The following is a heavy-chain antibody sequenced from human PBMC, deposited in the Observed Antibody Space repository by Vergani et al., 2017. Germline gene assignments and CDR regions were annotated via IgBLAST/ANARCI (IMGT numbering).Heavy chain of an antibody. D-gene: IGHD3-9*01. J-gene: IGHJ6*02. V-gene: IGHV3-23*01. CDR2: ISGSGGNT. CDR3: VKESSYYDTLTAYYGMDV. Sequence: EIQVLESGGGLVQPGGSLRLSCAASGFTFSSYAMSWVRQAPGKGLQWVSGISGSGGNTFYADSVKGRFTISRDNSKNTLYLQMSSLRAEDKAVYFCVKESSYYDTLTAYYGMDVWGQGTTVTVSS. CDR1: GFTFSSYA.